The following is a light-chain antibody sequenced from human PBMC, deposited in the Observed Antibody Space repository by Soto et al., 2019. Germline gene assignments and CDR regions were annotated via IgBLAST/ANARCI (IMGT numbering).Light chain of an antibody. Sequence: EIVLTQSPATLSFSPGDRATLSYRASQSVSSYLAWYQQKPGQTPRLLIYDASNRATGIPARFSGSGSGTDFTLTISSLEPEDFAVYYCQQRTSWPITFGQGTRLEIK. J-gene: IGKJ5*01. CDR1: QSVSSY. CDR2: DAS. CDR3: QQRTSWPIT. V-gene: IGKV3-11*01.